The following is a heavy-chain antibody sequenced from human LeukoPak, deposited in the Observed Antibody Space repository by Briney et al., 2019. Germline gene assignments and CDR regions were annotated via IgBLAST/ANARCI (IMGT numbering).Heavy chain of an antibody. CDR3: ARLEALGYCTGGSCSGHDVFDI. Sequence: GGSLRLSCAASGFTFSNYAMSWVRQAPGKGLEWVATIWHDGSKKYYADSVKGRFTISRDNSKNTLNLQMNSLRAEDTAVYYCARLEALGYCTGGSCSGHDVFDIWGQRTMVTVSS. V-gene: IGHV3-33*08. CDR1: GFTFSNYA. CDR2: IWHDGSKK. J-gene: IGHJ3*02. D-gene: IGHD2-8*02.